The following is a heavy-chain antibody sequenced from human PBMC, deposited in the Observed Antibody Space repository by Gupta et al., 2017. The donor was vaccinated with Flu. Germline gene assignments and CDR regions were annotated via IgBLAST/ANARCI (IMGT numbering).Heavy chain of an antibody. J-gene: IGHJ5*02. V-gene: IGHV3-23*01. CDR1: GFTFSTYA. Sequence: EVQLLESVGGLVQPGGSLRLSCSASGFTFSTYAMSWVRQAPGKGLEWVSVISGSAGRIYHGNINYADSGKGRFTVSRDNSKNMLYLQMNSLRVDDTGVYYWARDGSGTRRDGRDPGGQGTLVTVSS. D-gene: IGHD3-10*01. CDR3: ARDGSGTRRDGRDP. CDR2: ISGSAGRIYHGNI.